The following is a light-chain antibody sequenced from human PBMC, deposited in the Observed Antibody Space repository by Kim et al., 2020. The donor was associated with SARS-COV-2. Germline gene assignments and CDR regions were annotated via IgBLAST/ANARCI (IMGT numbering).Light chain of an antibody. CDR1: SREVGGYNY. J-gene: IGLJ2*01. V-gene: IGLV2-11*01. CDR2: DVS. CDR3: CSYAGSYTRV. Sequence: GQSVTISFTGTSREVGGYNYVSWYQQHPGKAPKLMIYDVSKRPSGVPDRFSGSKSGNTASLTISGLQAEDEADYYCCSYAGSYTRVFGGGTKLTVL.